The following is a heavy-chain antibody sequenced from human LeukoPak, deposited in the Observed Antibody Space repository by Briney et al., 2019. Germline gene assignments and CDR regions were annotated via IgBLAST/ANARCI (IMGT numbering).Heavy chain of an antibody. Sequence: SETLSLTCTVSGGSISSYYWSWIRQPPGKGLEWIGYIYYSGSTNYNPSLKSRVTISVDTSRTQFSLKLSSVTAADTAVYYCARSGYSYGADAFDIWGQGTMVTVSS. CDR2: IYYSGST. J-gene: IGHJ3*02. CDR3: ARSGYSYGADAFDI. D-gene: IGHD5-18*01. CDR1: GGSISSYY. V-gene: IGHV4-59*01.